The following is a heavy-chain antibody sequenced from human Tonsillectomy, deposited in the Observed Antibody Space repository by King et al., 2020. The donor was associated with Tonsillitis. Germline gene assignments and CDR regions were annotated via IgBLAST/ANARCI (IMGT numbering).Heavy chain of an antibody. Sequence: EVQLVESGAELKKPGESLRISCPGSGYSFASQWITWVRQMPGKGLEWMGRIDPSDSYTKYSPSFQGHVTISADESISTAYLQWSSLKASDTAIYYCARLDHYYGTGSSPFGMDVWGQGTPVTVSS. CDR3: ARLDHYYGTGSSPFGMDV. J-gene: IGHJ6*02. CDR1: GYSFASQW. V-gene: IGHV5-10-1*01. CDR2: IDPSDSYT. D-gene: IGHD3-10*01.